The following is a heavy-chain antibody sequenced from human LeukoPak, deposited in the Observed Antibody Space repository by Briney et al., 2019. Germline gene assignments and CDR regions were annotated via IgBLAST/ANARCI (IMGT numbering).Heavy chain of an antibody. CDR3: AREYSGYDQYYMDV. Sequence: SETLSLTCTVSGGSISSYYWSWIRQPPGKGLEGIGLIYDSGSTNYNPSLESRVTISVDTSKNQFSLKLSSETAADTAVYYCAREYSGYDQYYMDVWGKGTTVTVSS. CDR2: IYDSGST. V-gene: IGHV4-59*01. J-gene: IGHJ6*03. CDR1: GGSISSYY. D-gene: IGHD5-12*01.